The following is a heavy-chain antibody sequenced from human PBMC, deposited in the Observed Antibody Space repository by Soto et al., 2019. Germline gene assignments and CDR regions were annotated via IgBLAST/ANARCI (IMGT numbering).Heavy chain of an antibody. Sequence: QLHLVQSGAVVKKPGASVTVSCSASGYPVTAYYMHWARQAPGRGLEWMGGINPATGAAKYTQTFQGRVTMTRDTSTSTVFMELGGLTSEDTAVFYCARGGGVGVAGSAAFDMWGQGTLVTVSS. CDR2: INPATGAA. D-gene: IGHD3-3*01. CDR1: GYPVTAYY. J-gene: IGHJ3*02. CDR3: ARGGGVGVAGSAAFDM. V-gene: IGHV1-2*02.